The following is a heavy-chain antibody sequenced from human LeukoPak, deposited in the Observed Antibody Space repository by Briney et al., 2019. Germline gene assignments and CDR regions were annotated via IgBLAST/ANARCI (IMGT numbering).Heavy chain of an antibody. CDR2: INPDNGDT. Sequence: ASVKVSCKASGYIFTGYYMHWVRQAPGQGLEWMGWINPDNGDTSYAQMLQARVTMTRDTSISTAYMELSRLRSDDTAVYYCARGIGYCSGGSCYSNLYYFDYWGQGTLVTVSS. D-gene: IGHD2-15*01. J-gene: IGHJ4*02. CDR3: ARGIGYCSGGSCYSNLYYFDY. V-gene: IGHV1-2*02. CDR1: GYIFTGYY.